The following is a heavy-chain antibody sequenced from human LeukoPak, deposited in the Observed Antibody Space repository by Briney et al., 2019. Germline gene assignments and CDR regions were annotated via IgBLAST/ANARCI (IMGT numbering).Heavy chain of an antibody. D-gene: IGHD1-26*01. V-gene: IGHV1-69*05. CDR2: IIPIFGTA. J-gene: IGHJ5*02. CDR3: ARVGVGATTDWFDP. Sequence: SVKVSCKASGGTFSSYAISWVRQAPGQGLEWMGGIIPIFGTANYAQKFQGRVTITTEESTSTAYTELSSLRSEETAVYYCARVGVGATTDWFDPWGQGTLVTVSS. CDR1: GGTFSSYA.